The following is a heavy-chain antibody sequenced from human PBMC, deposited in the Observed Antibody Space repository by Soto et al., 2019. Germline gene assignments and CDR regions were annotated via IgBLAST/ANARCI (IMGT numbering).Heavy chain of an antibody. J-gene: IGHJ3*02. CDR2: IWYDGSNK. D-gene: IGHD3-16*01. CDR3: ARGRSGMILTYAFDI. V-gene: IGHV3-33*01. Sequence: PGGSLRLSCAASGFTFSSYGMHWVRQAPGKGLEWVAVIWYDGSNKYYADSVKGRFTISRDNSKNTLYLQMNSLRAEDTAVYYCARGRSGMILTYAFDIWGQGTMVTVSS. CDR1: GFTFSSYG.